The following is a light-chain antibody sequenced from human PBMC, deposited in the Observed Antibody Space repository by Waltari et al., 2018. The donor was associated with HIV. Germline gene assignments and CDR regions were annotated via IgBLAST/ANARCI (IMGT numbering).Light chain of an antibody. J-gene: IGKJ4*01. Sequence: EGVMTQSPATLSVSPGERATLSCRASQSVSSNLAWYQQKPGQAPRLLIYDASTRATGIPARFSGGGSGTEFTLTISSLQSEDFAVYYCQQYNNWPPLTFGGGTKVEIK. V-gene: IGKV3-15*01. CDR2: DAS. CDR1: QSVSSN. CDR3: QQYNNWPPLT.